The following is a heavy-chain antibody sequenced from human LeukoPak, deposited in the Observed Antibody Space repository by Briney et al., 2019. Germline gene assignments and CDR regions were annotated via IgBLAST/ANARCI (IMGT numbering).Heavy chain of an antibody. J-gene: IGHJ4*02. CDR1: GFTFSSYA. V-gene: IGHV3-23*01. CDR3: ANADSMVRGVSCDY. Sequence: GGSLRLSCAASGFTFSSYAMSWVRHAPGKGLEWVSAISGSGGSTYYADSVKGRFIISRDNSKNTLYLQMTSLRAEDTAVYYCANADSMVRGVSCDYWGQGTLVTVSS. CDR2: ISGSGGST. D-gene: IGHD3-10*01.